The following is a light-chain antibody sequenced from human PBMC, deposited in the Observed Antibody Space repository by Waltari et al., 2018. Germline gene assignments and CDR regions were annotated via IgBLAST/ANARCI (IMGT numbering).Light chain of an antibody. J-gene: IGKJ1*01. V-gene: IGKV3-15*01. CDR2: GAS. Sequence: EIVMTQSPATLSVSPGERATLSCRASQSVSSNLAWYQQKPGQAPRLLIYGASTRATGIPARVSGSGSGTEFTLTISSLQSEDFAVYYCQQYNNWLTFGQGTKVEIK. CDR1: QSVSSN. CDR3: QQYNNWLT.